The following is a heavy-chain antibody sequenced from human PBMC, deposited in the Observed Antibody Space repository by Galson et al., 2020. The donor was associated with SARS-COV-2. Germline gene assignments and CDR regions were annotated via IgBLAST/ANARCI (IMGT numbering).Heavy chain of an antibody. CDR2: IFLRGSA. V-gene: IGHV4-4*02. D-gene: IGHD3-22*01. CDR1: GGSISSSNW. Sequence: ASETLSLTCTVSGGSISSSNWWSWVRQPPGKGLEWIGQIFLRGSANYNPSFKSRVTISVDESKNQLSLKLTSMTAADTAVYYCARNGGYYQDYWGQGTMVTVSS. CDR3: ARNGGYYQDY. J-gene: IGHJ4*02.